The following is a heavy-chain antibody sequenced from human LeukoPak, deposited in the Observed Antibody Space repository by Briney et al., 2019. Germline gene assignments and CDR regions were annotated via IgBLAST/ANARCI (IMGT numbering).Heavy chain of an antibody. V-gene: IGHV4-59*11. Sequence: SETLSLTCTVSGGFLSGHYWTWIRQPPGKGLEWIGYIYDSRSTTYNPSLKSRVTIPVDTSKNQFSLKLSSVTAADTAVYYCARGGVLKSVDYWGQGTLVTVSS. CDR2: IYDSRST. D-gene: IGHD3-16*01. J-gene: IGHJ4*02. CDR1: GGFLSGHY. CDR3: ARGGVLKSVDY.